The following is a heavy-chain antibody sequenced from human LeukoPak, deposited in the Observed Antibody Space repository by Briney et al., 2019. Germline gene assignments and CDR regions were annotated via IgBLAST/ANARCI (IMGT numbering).Heavy chain of an antibody. CDR3: ARGPSIVLIRRGFPQTRWELDY. V-gene: IGHV4-34*01. CDR2: INHSGST. J-gene: IGHJ4*02. CDR1: GGSFSGYY. Sequence: PSETLSLTCAVYGGSFSGYYWSWIRQPPGKGLEWIGEINHSGSTNYNPSLKSRVTISVDTSKNQFSLKLSSVTAADTAVYYCARGPSIVLIRRGFPQTRWELDYWGQGTLVTVSS. D-gene: IGHD2-8*01.